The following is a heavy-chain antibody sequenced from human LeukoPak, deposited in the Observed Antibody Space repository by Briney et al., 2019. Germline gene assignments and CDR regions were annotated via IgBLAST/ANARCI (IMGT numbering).Heavy chain of an antibody. Sequence: SETLSLTCTVSGGSVSSFYWSWLRQPPGKELEWIGYVYNSGYTNYNPSLKRRVTIPVNTSKNLLSLQLRSVTAADTAVYYCARHRFASVVILDHWGQGALVTVSS. J-gene: IGHJ4*02. CDR2: VYNSGYT. V-gene: IGHV4-59*08. D-gene: IGHD3-22*01. CDR3: ARHRFASVVILDH. CDR1: GGSVSSFY.